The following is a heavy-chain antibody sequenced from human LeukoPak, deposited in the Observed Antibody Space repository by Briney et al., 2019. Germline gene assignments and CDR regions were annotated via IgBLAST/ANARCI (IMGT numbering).Heavy chain of an antibody. CDR1: GGSISSYY. J-gene: IGHJ3*02. D-gene: IGHD3-22*01. V-gene: IGHV4-59*01. CDR2: IYDSGST. Sequence: SETLSLTCTVSGGSISSYYWSWIRQPPGEGLEWIGYIYDSGSTNYNPSLKSRVTISVDTSKNQFSLKLSSVTAADTAVFYCASLTTADAFDIWGQGTMVTVSS. CDR3: ASLTTADAFDI.